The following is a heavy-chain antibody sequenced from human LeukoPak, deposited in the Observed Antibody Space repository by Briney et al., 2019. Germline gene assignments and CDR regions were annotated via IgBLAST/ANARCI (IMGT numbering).Heavy chain of an antibody. D-gene: IGHD3-3*01. CDR1: GGTFSSYA. CDR2: IIPIFGTA. J-gene: IGHJ4*02. V-gene: IGHV1-69*01. CDR3: ARRRGLRFLEWFYDY. Sequence: ASVKVSCKASGGTFSSYAIGWVRQAPGQGLEWMGGIIPIFGTANYAQKFQGRVTITADESTGTAYMELSSLRSEDTAVYYCARRRGLRFLEWFYDYWGQGTLVTVSS.